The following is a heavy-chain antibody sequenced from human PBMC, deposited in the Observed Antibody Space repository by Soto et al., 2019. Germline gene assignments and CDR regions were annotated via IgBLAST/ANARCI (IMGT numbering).Heavy chain of an antibody. CDR3: ARDPRSSSYFDY. J-gene: IGHJ4*02. V-gene: IGHV3-74*01. Sequence: GGSLRLSCAASGFTFSNYWMHWVRQAPGKGLVWVSRISSDGSITNDADSVKDRFTISRDNAKNTLYLQMNSLRVEDTAVYYCARDPRSSSYFDYWSQGTLVTVSS. CDR2: ISSDGSIT. D-gene: IGHD2-2*01. CDR1: GFTFSNYW.